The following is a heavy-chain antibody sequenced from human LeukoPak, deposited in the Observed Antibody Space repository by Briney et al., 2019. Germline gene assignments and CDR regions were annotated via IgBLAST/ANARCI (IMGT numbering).Heavy chain of an antibody. Sequence: SQTLSLTCTVSGDSISSGDYYWSWIRQPAGKGLEWIGRISSSGSTNYNPSLKSRVTISVDTSKNQFSLKLSSVTAADTAVYYCTTQILLCHYYWGQGTLVTVSS. CDR3: TTQILLCHYY. J-gene: IGHJ4*02. V-gene: IGHV4-61*02. D-gene: IGHD2/OR15-2a*01. CDR2: ISSSGST. CDR1: GDSISSGDYY.